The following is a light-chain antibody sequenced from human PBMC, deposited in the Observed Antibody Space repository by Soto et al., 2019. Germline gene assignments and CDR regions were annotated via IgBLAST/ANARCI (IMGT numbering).Light chain of an antibody. V-gene: IGKV3-20*01. CDR1: QSVSSSY. Sequence: IVLTQSGGTLSLSPGERATLSCRVSQSVSSSYLAWYQQKPGQAPRLLIYGASSRATGIPDRFSGSGSGTDFTLTISRLEPEDFAVYYCQQYGSSPVTFGQGTKVDIK. CDR3: QQYGSSPVT. CDR2: GAS. J-gene: IGKJ1*01.